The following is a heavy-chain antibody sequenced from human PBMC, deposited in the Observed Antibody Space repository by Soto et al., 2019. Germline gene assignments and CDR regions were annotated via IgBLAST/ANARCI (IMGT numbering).Heavy chain of an antibody. J-gene: IGHJ4*02. CDR3: ARGPDYGDYGGYFDY. D-gene: IGHD4-17*01. CDR1: GGTFSSYA. Sequence: SVKVSCKASGGTFSSYAISWVRQAPGQGLEWMGGIIAIYGNTNYAQKLQGRVTMTADESTSTAYMELSSLRSDDTAVYHCARGPDYGDYGGYFDYWGQGTLVTVSS. V-gene: IGHV1-69*13. CDR2: IIAIYGNT.